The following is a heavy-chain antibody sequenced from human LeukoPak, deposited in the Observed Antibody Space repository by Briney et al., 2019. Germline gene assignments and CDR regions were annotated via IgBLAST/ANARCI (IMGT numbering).Heavy chain of an antibody. J-gene: IGHJ4*02. Sequence: SETLSLTCAVSGYSISSGYYWDWIRQPPGKGLEWIGNIYHSGSTYYNPSLKSRVTISVDTSKNQFSLQLSFVTAADTAVYYCARQYWDDSKLDYWGQGTLVTVSS. CDR2: IYHSGST. V-gene: IGHV4-38-2*01. D-gene: IGHD3-22*01. CDR3: ARQYWDDSKLDY. CDR1: GYSISSGYY.